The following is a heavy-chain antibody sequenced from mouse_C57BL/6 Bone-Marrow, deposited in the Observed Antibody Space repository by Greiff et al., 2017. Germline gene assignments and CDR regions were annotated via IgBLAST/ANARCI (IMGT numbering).Heavy chain of an antibody. D-gene: IGHD1-1*01. CDR1: GYTFTNYW. V-gene: IGHV1-63*01. CDR3: ARRGRGSNYFDY. CDR2: IYPGGGYT. Sequence: VQLQESGAELVRPGTSVKMSCKASGYTFTNYWIGWAKQRPGHGLEWIGDIYPGGGYTNYNEKFKGKATLTADKSSSTAYMQFSSLTSEDSAIYYCARRGRGSNYFDYWGQGTTLTVSS. J-gene: IGHJ2*01.